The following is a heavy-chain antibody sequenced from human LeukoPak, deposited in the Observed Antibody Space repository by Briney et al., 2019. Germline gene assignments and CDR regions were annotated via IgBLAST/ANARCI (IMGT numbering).Heavy chain of an antibody. CDR1: GYTFTGYY. Sequence: ASVKVSCKASGYTFTGYYMHWVRQAPGQGLEWMGWINPNSGGTNYAQKLQGRVTMTTDTSTSTAYMELRSLRSDDTAVYCCAREYCSSTSCGTIPYNWFDPWGQGTLVTVSS. J-gene: IGHJ5*02. CDR2: INPNSGGT. CDR3: AREYCSSTSCGTIPYNWFDP. V-gene: IGHV1-2*02. D-gene: IGHD2-2*01.